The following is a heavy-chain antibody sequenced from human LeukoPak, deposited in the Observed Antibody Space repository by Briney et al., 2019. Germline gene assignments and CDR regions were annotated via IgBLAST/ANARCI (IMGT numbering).Heavy chain of an antibody. CDR3: TAYYYESGTNDPHRVDY. CDR2: IYSDGRT. J-gene: IGHJ4*02. CDR1: GFTFSTNY. Sequence: GGSLRLSCAASGFTFSTNYMSWVRQAPGKGLEWVSDIYSDGRTYYADSVKGRFTISRDDSKNTMYLQMNSLKTEDTAVYYCTAYYYESGTNDPHRVDYWGQGTLVTVSS. D-gene: IGHD3-10*01. V-gene: IGHV3-53*01.